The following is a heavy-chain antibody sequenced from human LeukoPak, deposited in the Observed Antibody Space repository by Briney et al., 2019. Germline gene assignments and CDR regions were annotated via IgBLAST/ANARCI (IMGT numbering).Heavy chain of an antibody. CDR2: IHYDGIHT. J-gene: IGHJ4*02. CDR3: AKGYSSAWYDFDC. CDR1: GFTFSSYE. D-gene: IGHD6-19*01. V-gene: IGHV3-30*02. Sequence: PGGSLRLSCAASGFTFSSYEMNWVRQAPGKGLEWVAFIHYDGIHTYYVDSVKGRFTISRDNSKNTLYLQMNSLRTEDTAVYYCAKGYSSAWYDFDCWGQGALVTVSS.